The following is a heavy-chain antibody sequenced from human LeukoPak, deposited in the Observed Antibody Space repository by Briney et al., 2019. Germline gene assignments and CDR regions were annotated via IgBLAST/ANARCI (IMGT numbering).Heavy chain of an antibody. Sequence: PSETLSLTCTVSGGSISSGDYYWSWIRQPPGKGLEWIGYIYYSGSTYYNPSLKSRVTISVDTSKNQFSLKLSSVTAADTAVYYCARNYYGSGSYYNWGQGTLVTVSS. D-gene: IGHD3-10*01. J-gene: IGHJ4*02. CDR3: ARNYYGSGSYYN. CDR1: GGSISSGDYY. V-gene: IGHV4-30-4*01. CDR2: IYYSGST.